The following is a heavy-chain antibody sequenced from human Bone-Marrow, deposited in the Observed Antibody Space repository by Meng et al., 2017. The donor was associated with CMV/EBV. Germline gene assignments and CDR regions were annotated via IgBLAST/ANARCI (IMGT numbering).Heavy chain of an antibody. CDR1: GFIFSSYE. V-gene: IGHV3-48*03. D-gene: IGHD3-22*01. J-gene: IGHJ6*02. CDR2: ISSSGGTI. CDR3: ASFAYDSENDYYYGMDV. Sequence: GESLKISCAASGFIFSSYEMNWVRQAPGKGLEWVSFISSSGGTIYYADSVKGRFTISRDNSKNTLYLQVNSLRAEDTAVYFCASFAYDSENDYYYGMDVWGRGTAVTFSS.